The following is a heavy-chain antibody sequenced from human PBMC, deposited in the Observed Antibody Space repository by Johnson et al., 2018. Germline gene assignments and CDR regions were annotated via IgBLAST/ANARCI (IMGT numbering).Heavy chain of an antibody. CDR1: GFTFGDYA. Sequence: VQLVESGGGLVKXGRSLRLXCTASGFTFGDYAMRWFRQAPGKGLEWVSGITGGGVGTYSTESVKGRFTISRDNSKNTLYLQMNSLRDEDTAVYYCAKAITITKTLFASWGQGTLVTVSS. CDR3: AKAITITKTLFAS. V-gene: IGHV3-23*04. D-gene: IGHD3-3*01. CDR2: ITGGGVGT. J-gene: IGHJ5*02.